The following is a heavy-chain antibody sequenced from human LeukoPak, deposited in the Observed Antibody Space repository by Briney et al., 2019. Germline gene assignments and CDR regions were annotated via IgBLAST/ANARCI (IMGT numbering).Heavy chain of an antibody. D-gene: IGHD3-22*01. V-gene: IGHV4-39*01. Sequence: PSEILSLTCTVSGASISGSGYYWGWIRQPPGKGLEWIGSIYSSGSTYYNASLQSRVTISIETSKNQISLTLNSVTAADTAMYYCARQSMIVVSSDYWGQGTLVTDSS. CDR3: ARQSMIVVSSDY. CDR1: GASISGSGYY. CDR2: IYSSGST. J-gene: IGHJ4*02.